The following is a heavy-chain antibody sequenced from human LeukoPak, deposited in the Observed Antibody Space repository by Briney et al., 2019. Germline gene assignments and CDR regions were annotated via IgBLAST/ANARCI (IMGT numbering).Heavy chain of an antibody. CDR2: INPNSGGT. V-gene: IGHV1-2*02. J-gene: IGHJ4*02. Sequence: GASVKVSCKASGYTFTGYYMHWVRQAPGQGLEWMGWINPNSGGTNYAQKFQGRVTMTRDTSISTAYMELSRLRSDDTAVYYCARDRRNGYNRLFDHWGQGTLVTVSS. CDR1: GYTFTGYY. CDR3: ARDRRNGYNRLFDH. D-gene: IGHD5-24*01.